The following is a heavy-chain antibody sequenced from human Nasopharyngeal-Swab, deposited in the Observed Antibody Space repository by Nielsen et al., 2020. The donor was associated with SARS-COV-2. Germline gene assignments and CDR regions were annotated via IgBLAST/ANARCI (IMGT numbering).Heavy chain of an antibody. CDR1: GFTFSSYA. J-gene: IGHJ6*03. CDR3: AKRVAGKYYYMDV. CDR2: ISVNGAST. Sequence: GESLKISCAASGFTFSSYAMTWVRQAPGKGLEWVSSISVNGASTYYAGSVKGRFTISRDNSRNTLYLQLNSLRAEDTAIYYCAKRVAGKYYYMDVWGKETTVTVSS. D-gene: IGHD3-10*01. V-gene: IGHV3-23*01.